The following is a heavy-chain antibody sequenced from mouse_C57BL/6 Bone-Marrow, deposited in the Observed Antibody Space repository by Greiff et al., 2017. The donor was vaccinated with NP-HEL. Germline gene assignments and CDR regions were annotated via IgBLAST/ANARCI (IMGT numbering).Heavy chain of an antibody. CDR3: ARSLTGSNSYYFDY. Sequence: EVKLEESGGGLVQPGGSLSLSCAASGFTFTDYYMSWVRQPPGKALEWLGFIRNKANGYTTESSASVKGRFTISRDNSQSILYLQMNALRAEDSATYYCARSLTGSNSYYFDYWGQGTTLTVSS. J-gene: IGHJ2*01. CDR2: IRNKANGYTT. V-gene: IGHV7-3*01. D-gene: IGHD2-5*01. CDR1: GFTFTDYY.